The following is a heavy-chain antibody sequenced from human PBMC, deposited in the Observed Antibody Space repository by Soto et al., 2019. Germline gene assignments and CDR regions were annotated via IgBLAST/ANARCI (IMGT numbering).Heavy chain of an antibody. CDR1: GDSISSSYNY. Sequence: QVQLQESGPGVVKPSQTLSLTCTVSGDSISSSYNYWGWIRQHPGKGLEWIAYIYHSGNTFYNPSLTPRITTLFDTSKNQLSLRLSSVTAADTAGYYCARVGGCGSTSCYAVDYGLDVWGQGSTVTVSS. CDR3: ARVGGCGSTSCYAVDYGLDV. V-gene: IGHV4-31*02. J-gene: IGHJ6*02. D-gene: IGHD2-2*01. CDR2: IYHSGNT.